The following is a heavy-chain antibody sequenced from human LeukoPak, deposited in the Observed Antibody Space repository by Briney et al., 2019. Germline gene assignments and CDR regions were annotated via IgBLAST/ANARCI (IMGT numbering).Heavy chain of an antibody. CDR3: ARGGTTGDYFDY. Sequence: PGRSLRLSCAASGFTFSSYGMHWVRQAPGKGLEWMAVISYDGSNKYYADSVKGRFTISRDNSKNTLYLQMNSLRAEDTAVYYCARGGTTGDYFDYWGQGTLVTVSS. V-gene: IGHV3-30*03. CDR1: GFTFSSYG. D-gene: IGHD1-1*01. J-gene: IGHJ4*02. CDR2: ISYDGSNK.